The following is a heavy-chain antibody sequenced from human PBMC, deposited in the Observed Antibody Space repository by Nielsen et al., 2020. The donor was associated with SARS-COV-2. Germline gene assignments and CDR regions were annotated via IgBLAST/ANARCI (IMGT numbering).Heavy chain of an antibody. V-gene: IGHV3-21*01. J-gene: IGHJ3*02. CDR2: ISSSSSYI. D-gene: IGHD1/OR15-1a*01. Sequence: GESLKISCAASGFTFSSYSMNWVRQAPGKGLEWVSSISSSSSYIYYADSVKGRFTISRDNAKNSLYLQMNSLRAEDTAVYYCARVRGITGTSPDSVLAFDIWGQGTMVTVSS. CDR3: ARVRGITGTSPDSVLAFDI. CDR1: GFTFSSYS.